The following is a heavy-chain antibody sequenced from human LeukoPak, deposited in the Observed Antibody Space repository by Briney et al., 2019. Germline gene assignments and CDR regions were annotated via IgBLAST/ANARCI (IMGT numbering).Heavy chain of an antibody. CDR3: ATTGHFDY. CDR2: INPNSGDT. Sequence: ASVKVSCKASGYTFTVYYIHWVRQAPGQGLEWMGWINPNSGDTKCAQKFQGRVTMTRDTSLNTTYMDLSRLTSDDTAVYYCATTGHFDYWGQGTLVTVSS. J-gene: IGHJ4*02. V-gene: IGHV1-2*02. CDR1: GYTFTVYY. D-gene: IGHD7-27*01.